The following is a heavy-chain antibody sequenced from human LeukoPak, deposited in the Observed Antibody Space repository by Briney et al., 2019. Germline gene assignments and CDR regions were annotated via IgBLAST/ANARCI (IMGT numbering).Heavy chain of an antibody. V-gene: IGHV4-59*01. CDR2: IYYSGST. CDR3: ARTDYGDFLGY. D-gene: IGHD4-17*01. J-gene: IGHJ4*02. Sequence: SETLSLTCTVSGGSISSYYWSWIRQPPGKGLEWIGYIYYSGSTNYNPSLKSRVTISVDTSKNQFSLKLSSVTAADTAVYYCARTDYGDFLGYWGQGTLVTVSS. CDR1: GGSISSYY.